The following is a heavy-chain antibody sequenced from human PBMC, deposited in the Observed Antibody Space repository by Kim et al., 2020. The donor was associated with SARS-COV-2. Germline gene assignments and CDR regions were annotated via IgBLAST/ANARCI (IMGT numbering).Heavy chain of an antibody. J-gene: IGHJ4*02. CDR3: ARHLGGGDIVVVVAATHLDY. V-gene: IGHV4-39*01. D-gene: IGHD2-15*01. Sequence: RVTISVDTSKNQFSLKLSSVTAADTAVYYCARHLGGGDIVVVVAATHLDYWGQGTLVTVSS.